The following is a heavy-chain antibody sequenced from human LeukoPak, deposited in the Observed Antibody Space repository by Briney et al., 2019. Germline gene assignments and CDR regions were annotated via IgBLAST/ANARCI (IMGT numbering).Heavy chain of an antibody. CDR2: IYYSGGT. J-gene: IGHJ4*02. D-gene: IGHD3-22*01. CDR3: ARIMGDSSGYYYYDY. V-gene: IGHV4-59*01. CDR1: GGSISSYY. Sequence: SETLSLTCTVSGGSISSYYWSWIRQPPGRGLEWIGYIYYSGGTNYNPSLKSRVTISVDTSKNQFSLKLSSVTAADTAVYYCARIMGDSSGYYYYDYWGQGTLVTVSS.